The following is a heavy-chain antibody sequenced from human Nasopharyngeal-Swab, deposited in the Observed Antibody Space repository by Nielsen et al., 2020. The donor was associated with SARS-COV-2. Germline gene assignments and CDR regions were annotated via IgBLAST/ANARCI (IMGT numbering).Heavy chain of an antibody. Sequence: ASVKVSCKASGYTFTSYGISWVRQAPGQGLEWMGWISAYNGNTNYAQKLQGRVTMTTDTSTSTAYMELRSLRSDDTAVYYCARENIVVVPAVTYYYGMDVWGQGTTVTVSS. D-gene: IGHD2-2*01. V-gene: IGHV1-18*01. CDR2: ISAYNGNT. CDR3: ARENIVVVPAVTYYYGMDV. CDR1: GYTFTSYG. J-gene: IGHJ6*02.